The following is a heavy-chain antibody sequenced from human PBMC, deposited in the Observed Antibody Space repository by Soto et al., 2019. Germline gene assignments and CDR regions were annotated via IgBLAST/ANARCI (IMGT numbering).Heavy chain of an antibody. CDR2: INPGGGTT. Sequence: QVQLVQSGAEVKEPGASVKVSCKASGYTFTNYYVHWVRLAPGQGLEWMGMINPGGGTTTYAQKFQGRLTMTRDTSTSTVYMELSSLRSEDTAVYYCARDADFWSGPDYWGQGTLVTVSS. D-gene: IGHD3-3*01. J-gene: IGHJ4*02. CDR1: GYTFTNYY. CDR3: ARDADFWSGPDY. V-gene: IGHV1-46*01.